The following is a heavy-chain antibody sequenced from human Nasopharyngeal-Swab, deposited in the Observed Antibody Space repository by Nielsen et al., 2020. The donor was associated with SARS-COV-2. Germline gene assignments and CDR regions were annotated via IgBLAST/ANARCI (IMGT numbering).Heavy chain of an antibody. Sequence: GESLKISCAASGFSISDYSMNWVRQAPGKGLEWISYITSSGSFIYYADSGRGRFTISRDNAKNSLYLQMNSLRDDDTAVYYCARGAYSSGWYMWGQGTMVTVSS. V-gene: IGHV3-48*02. D-gene: IGHD6-19*01. CDR1: GFSISDYS. CDR2: ITSSGSFI. CDR3: ARGAYSSGWYM. J-gene: IGHJ3*02.